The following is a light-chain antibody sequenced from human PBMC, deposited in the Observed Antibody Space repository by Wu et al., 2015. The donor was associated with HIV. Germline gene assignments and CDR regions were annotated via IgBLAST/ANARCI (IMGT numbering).Light chain of an antibody. CDR1: QDIFTY. J-gene: IGKJ5*01. CDR3: QQLNSFPLT. Sequence: IQLTQSPSSLSASIGDGVNITCRASQDIFTYLAWYQQTPGKAPRVLIYDASTLQSGVSSRFSGSGSGTDFTLTISGLQRDDFAVYFCQQLNSFPLTFGQGSRLEI. CDR2: DAS. V-gene: IGKV1-13*02.